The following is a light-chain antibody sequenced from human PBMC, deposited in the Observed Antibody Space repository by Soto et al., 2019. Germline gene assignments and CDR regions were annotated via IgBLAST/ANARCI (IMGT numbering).Light chain of an antibody. Sequence: DIVMTQSPLSLPVNPGEPASISCRSSQSLLHSTGHNYLDWYLQKPGQSPQLLIYLGSNRASGVPDRFSGSGSGTDFTLKISRVEAEDVGVYYCMQALQALLTFGGGTKVEIK. CDR1: QSLLHSTGHNY. J-gene: IGKJ4*01. CDR3: MQALQALLT. CDR2: LGS. V-gene: IGKV2-28*01.